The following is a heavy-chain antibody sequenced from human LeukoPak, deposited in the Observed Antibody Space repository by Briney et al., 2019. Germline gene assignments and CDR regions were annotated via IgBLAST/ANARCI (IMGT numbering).Heavy chain of an antibody. CDR3: TKEPLLRVSYNCFDP. Sequence: GGSLRLSCAASGFTFSSYAMSWVRQAPGKGLEWVSAISGSGGTTYYADSVKGRFTISRDNSKNTLYLQMNSLRAEDTAVYYCTKEPLLRVSYNCFDPWGQGTLVTVSS. CDR1: GFTFSSYA. V-gene: IGHV3-23*01. J-gene: IGHJ5*02. D-gene: IGHD3-9*01. CDR2: ISGSGGTT.